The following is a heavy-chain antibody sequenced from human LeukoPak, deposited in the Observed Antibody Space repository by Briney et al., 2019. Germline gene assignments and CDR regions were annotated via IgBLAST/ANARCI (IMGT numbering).Heavy chain of an antibody. V-gene: IGHV4-59*08. CDR1: GGSISSYY. J-gene: IGHJ6*02. CDR3: ARFHYGSGSYLPQYYYGMDV. D-gene: IGHD3-10*01. Sequence: SETLSLTCTVSGGSISSYYWSWIRQPPGEGLEWIGYIYYSGSTNYNPSLKSRVTISVDTSKNQFSLKLSSVTAADTAVYYCARFHYGSGSYLPQYYYGMDVWGQGTTVTVSS. CDR2: IYYSGST.